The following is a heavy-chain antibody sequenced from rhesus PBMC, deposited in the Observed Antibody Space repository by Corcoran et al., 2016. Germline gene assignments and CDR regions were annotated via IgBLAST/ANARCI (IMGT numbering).Heavy chain of an antibody. CDR2: IDPSDSDT. CDR1: GYSFTRYW. V-gene: IGHV5-2*01. J-gene: IGHJ4*01. CDR3: AKIAAAHFDY. D-gene: IGHD6-25*01. Sequence: EVQLVQSGAEVKRPGESLKISCKTSGYSFTRYWISWVRPMPGKGLEWMGAIDPSDSDTRYSPSFQGQVTISADKSISTTYLQWSSLKASDSATYYCAKIAAAHFDYWGQGVLVTVSS.